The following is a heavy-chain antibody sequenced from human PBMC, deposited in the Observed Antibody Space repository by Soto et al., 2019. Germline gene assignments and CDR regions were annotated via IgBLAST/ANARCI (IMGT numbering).Heavy chain of an antibody. Sequence: GSLRLSCSVSGFTFRSYALHWVRQAPGKGLEPVSAISSNGGSTYYADSVKGRFTISRDNSKNTLYLQMSSLRVEDTAVYYCARGSRIAVAGNPFSDYWGQGTLVTVSS. CDR1: GFTFRSYA. CDR3: ARGSRIAVAGNPFSDY. V-gene: IGHV3-64D*06. J-gene: IGHJ4*02. CDR2: ISSNGGST. D-gene: IGHD6-19*01.